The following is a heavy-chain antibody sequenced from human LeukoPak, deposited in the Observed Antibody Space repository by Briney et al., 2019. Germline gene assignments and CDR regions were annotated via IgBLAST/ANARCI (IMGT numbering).Heavy chain of an antibody. CDR1: GFTFSSYA. CDR3: ARDGHGDGFLTGYSYFGMDV. CDR2: ITISSNFI. D-gene: IGHD3-9*01. Sequence: GGSLRLSCAASGFTFSSYAMSWVRQAPGKGLEWVSSITISSNFIYYADSVRGRFTISRDNAKSSLFLQLNSLRAEDTAVYFCARDGHGDGFLTGYSYFGMDVWGQGTTVTVSS. V-gene: IGHV3-21*01. J-gene: IGHJ6*02.